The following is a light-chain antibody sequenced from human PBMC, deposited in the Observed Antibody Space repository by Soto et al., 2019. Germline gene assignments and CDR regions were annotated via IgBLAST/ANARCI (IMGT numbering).Light chain of an antibody. J-gene: IGKJ1*01. Sequence: RVTTQSPATLSVSPGERVTLSCRASQGVAGDLAWYQQKPGQAPRLLIYRTSTRATNKPARFSGSGSGTEFTLTSSSLQSEDFAVYCCQEYNSRPSFGQGTKVEIK. CDR1: QGVAGD. CDR3: QEYNSRPS. CDR2: RTS. V-gene: IGKV3-15*01.